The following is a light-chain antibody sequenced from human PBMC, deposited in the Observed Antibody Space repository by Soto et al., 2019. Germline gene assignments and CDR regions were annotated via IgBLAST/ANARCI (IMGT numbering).Light chain of an antibody. V-gene: IGKV1-33*01. CDR2: AAP. CDR3: EHYANRPPS. J-gene: IGKJ3*01. Sequence: DIKMTQSPSSLSASVGDRVTITCQASQDISNNLNWYQQNPGKAPNLLIYAAPNLVTGVPSRFSGSGPVPDFTFTISSLPPEDIARYYCEHYANRPPSFGPGTKVDIK. CDR1: QDISNN.